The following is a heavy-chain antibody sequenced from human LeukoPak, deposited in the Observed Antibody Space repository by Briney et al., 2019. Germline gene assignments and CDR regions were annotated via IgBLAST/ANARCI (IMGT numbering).Heavy chain of an antibody. D-gene: IGHD3-10*01. CDR1: GFTFSSYW. J-gene: IGHJ6*03. V-gene: IGHV3-7*01. CDR2: IKQDGSEK. Sequence: GGSLRLSCAASGFTFSSYWMSWVRQAPGKGLEWVANIKQDGSEKYYVDSVKGRFTISRDNAKNSLYLQMNSLRAEDTAVYYCARERHSGSYSPTGDYYYMDVWGKGTTVTISS. CDR3: ARERHSGSYSPTGDYYYMDV.